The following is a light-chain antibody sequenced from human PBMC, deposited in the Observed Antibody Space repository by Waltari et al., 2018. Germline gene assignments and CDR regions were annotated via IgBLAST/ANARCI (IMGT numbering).Light chain of an antibody. J-gene: IGLJ2*01. Sequence: SYELTQPLSVSVALGQTARISCGGKNIGNKNVHWYQQKPGQAPVLVIYRDRNRPSSIPERFSGSNSGNMATLTISRAQAGDEADFYCQVWDSSTVVFGGGTKLTVL. CDR3: QVWDSSTVV. V-gene: IGLV3-9*01. CDR2: RDR. CDR1: NIGNKN.